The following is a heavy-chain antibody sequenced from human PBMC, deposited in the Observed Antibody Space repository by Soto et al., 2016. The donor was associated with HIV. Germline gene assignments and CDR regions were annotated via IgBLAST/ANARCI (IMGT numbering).Heavy chain of an antibody. J-gene: IGHJ4*02. CDR1: GFTVSSNY. CDR2: IYSGGST. V-gene: IGHV3-53*02. CDR3: AREGDYGDYGPVDY. Sequence: EVQLVETGGGLIQPGGSLRLSCAASGFTVSSNYMSWVRQAPGKGLEWVSVIYSGGSTYYADSVKGRFTISRDNSKNTLYLQMNSLRAEDTAVYYCAREGDYGDYGPVDYWGQGTLVTVSS. D-gene: IGHD4-17*01.